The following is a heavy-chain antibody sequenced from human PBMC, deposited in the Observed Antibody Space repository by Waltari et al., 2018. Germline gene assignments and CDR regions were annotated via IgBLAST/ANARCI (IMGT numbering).Heavy chain of an antibody. CDR3: ARVAGAYDAFDI. D-gene: IGHD1-26*01. Sequence: EVQLVESGGGLVQPGGSLRLSCAASGFTFSSYSMNWVRQAPGKGLELVSYISSSSSTIYYADSVKGRFTISRDNAKNSLYLQMNSLRAEDTAVYYCARVAGAYDAFDIWGQGTMVTVSS. J-gene: IGHJ3*02. V-gene: IGHV3-48*04. CDR1: GFTFSSYS. CDR2: ISSSSSTI.